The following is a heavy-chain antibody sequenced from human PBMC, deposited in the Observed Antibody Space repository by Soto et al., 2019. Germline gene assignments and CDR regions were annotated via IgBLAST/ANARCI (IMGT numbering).Heavy chain of an antibody. CDR3: ARDSWWTYSGYDYYYGMDV. CDR2: IKQDGSEK. CDR1: GFTFSSDW. J-gene: IGHJ6*02. Sequence: PGGSLRLSCASSGFTFSSDWMSWVRQAPGKGLEWVANIKQDGSEKYYVDSVKGRFTISRDNAKNSLYLQMNSLRAEDTAVYYCARDSWWTYSGYDYYYGMDVWGQGTTVTVSS. V-gene: IGHV3-7*05. D-gene: IGHD5-12*01.